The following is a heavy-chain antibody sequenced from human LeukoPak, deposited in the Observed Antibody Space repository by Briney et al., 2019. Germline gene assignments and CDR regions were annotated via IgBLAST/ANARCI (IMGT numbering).Heavy chain of an antibody. CDR1: GGTFSSYA. J-gene: IGHJ5*02. CDR2: IIPIFGTA. D-gene: IGHD6-19*01. V-gene: IGHV1-69*05. Sequence: ASVKVSCKASGGTFSSYAISWVRQAPGQGLEWMGGIIPIFGTANYAQKFQGRVTITTDESTSTAYMELSGLRSEDTAVYYCARSQWPKAFNWFDPWGQGTLVTVSS. CDR3: ARSQWPKAFNWFDP.